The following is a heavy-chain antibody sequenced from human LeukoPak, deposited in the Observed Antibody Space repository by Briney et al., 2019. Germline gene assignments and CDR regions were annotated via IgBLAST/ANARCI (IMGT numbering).Heavy chain of an antibody. J-gene: IGHJ4*02. V-gene: IGHV5-51*01. Sequence: GESLKISCKGSGYDFSSYWIGWVRQMPGKGLEWMGVISPDDSDTRYSPSFQGQATISADKSISTAYLQWSSLKASDTAMYYCARVVVGSYLDFDQWGQGTLVTVSS. CDR3: ARVVVGSYLDFDQ. D-gene: IGHD1-26*01. CDR2: ISPDDSDT. CDR1: GYDFSSYW.